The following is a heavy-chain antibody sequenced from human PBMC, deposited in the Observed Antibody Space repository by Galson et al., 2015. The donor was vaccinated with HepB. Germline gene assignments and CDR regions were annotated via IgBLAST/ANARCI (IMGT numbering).Heavy chain of an antibody. D-gene: IGHD2-21*01. CDR2: IDFSGSSI. CDR1: GFTFSSYE. CDR3: AREERGCGGDCLVY. V-gene: IGHV3-48*03. J-gene: IGHJ4*02. Sequence: SLRLSCAASGFTFSSYEMNWVRQAPGKGLEWVSYIDFSGSSIYFADSVKGRFTVSRDNAENSLYLQMNSLRAEDTAVYYCAREERGCGGDCLVYWGQGTLVTVSS.